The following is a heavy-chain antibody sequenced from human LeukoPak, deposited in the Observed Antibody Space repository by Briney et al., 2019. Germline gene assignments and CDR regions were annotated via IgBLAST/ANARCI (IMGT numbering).Heavy chain of an antibody. D-gene: IGHD6-13*01. CDR1: GFTVSSNS. Sequence: GGSLRLSCAASGFTVSSNSMSCVRQAPGKGLEWVSVIYSGGSTYYADSVKGRFTISRDNSKNTLYLQMNSLRAEDTAVYYCARGSSSWSNDAFDIWGQGTMVTVSS. J-gene: IGHJ3*02. V-gene: IGHV3-66*01. CDR2: IYSGGST. CDR3: ARGSSSWSNDAFDI.